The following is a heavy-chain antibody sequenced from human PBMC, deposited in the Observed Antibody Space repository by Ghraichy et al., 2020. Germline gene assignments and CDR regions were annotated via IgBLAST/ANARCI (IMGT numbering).Heavy chain of an antibody. CDR3: ARDPPAYLVVVPAAKGENAFDI. Sequence: GGSLTLSCAASGFTFSSYWMHWVRQAPGKGLVWVSRINSDGSSTSYADSVKGRFTISRDNAKNTLYLQMNSLRAEDTAVYYCARDPPAYLVVVPAAKGENAFDIWGQGTMVTVSS. CDR2: INSDGSST. D-gene: IGHD2-2*01. CDR1: GFTFSSYW. V-gene: IGHV3-74*01. J-gene: IGHJ3*02.